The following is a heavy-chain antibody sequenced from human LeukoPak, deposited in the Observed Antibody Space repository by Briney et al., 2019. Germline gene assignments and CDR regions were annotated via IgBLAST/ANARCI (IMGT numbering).Heavy chain of an antibody. Sequence: GGSLRLSCAASGFTFDDYGMCWVRQAPGKGLEWVSGINWNGGSTGYADSVKGRFTISRDNAKNSLYLQMNSLRAEDTALYYCARGKDGYNFHAFDIWGQGTMVTVSS. D-gene: IGHD5-24*01. CDR3: ARGKDGYNFHAFDI. CDR2: INWNGGST. CDR1: GFTFDDYG. V-gene: IGHV3-20*04. J-gene: IGHJ3*02.